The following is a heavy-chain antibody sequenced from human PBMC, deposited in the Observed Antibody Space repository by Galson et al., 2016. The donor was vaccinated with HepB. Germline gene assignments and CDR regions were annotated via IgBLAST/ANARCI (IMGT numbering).Heavy chain of an antibody. CDR1: GFTFSSYD. CDR3: MREGFAYCGDACFPLHEEIDY. CDR2: ISHDGGKK. D-gene: IGHD2-21*02. Sequence: SLRLSCAASGFTFSSYDMHWVRQAPGKGLEWVAVISHDGGKKSNSDSVKGRFTISRDNSKNTLYAQLNNLRPEDTAVYYCMREGFAYCGDACFPLHEEIDYWGQGTLVTGSS. V-gene: IGHV3-30*04. J-gene: IGHJ4*02.